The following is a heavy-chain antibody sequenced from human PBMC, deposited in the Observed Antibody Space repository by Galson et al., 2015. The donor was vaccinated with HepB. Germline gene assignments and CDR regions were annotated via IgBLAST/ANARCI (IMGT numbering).Heavy chain of an antibody. CDR1: GGTFSSYA. J-gene: IGHJ6*02. V-gene: IGHV1-69*13. D-gene: IGHD3-3*01. CDR3: AQLGAGAYYDFWSGTNLTTGYGMDV. CDR2: IIPIFGTA. Sequence: SVKVSCKASGGTFSSYAISWVRQAPGQGLEWMGGIIPIFGTANYAQKFQGRVTITADESTSTAYMEPSSLRSEDTAVYYCAQLGAGAYYDFWSGTNLTTGYGMDVWGQGTTVTVSS.